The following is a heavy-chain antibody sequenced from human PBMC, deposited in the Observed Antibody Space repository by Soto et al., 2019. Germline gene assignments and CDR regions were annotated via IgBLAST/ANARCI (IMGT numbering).Heavy chain of an antibody. CDR2: IDYSGST. Sequence: PSETLSLTCTVSGGSISSYYWSWIRQPPGKGLEWIGYIDYSGSTNYNPSLKSRVTISVDTSKNQFSLKLSSVTAADTAVYYCANLGVGATFFDYWGQGSLVTVSS. D-gene: IGHD1-26*01. V-gene: IGHV4-59*01. J-gene: IGHJ4*02. CDR3: ANLGVGATFFDY. CDR1: GGSISSYY.